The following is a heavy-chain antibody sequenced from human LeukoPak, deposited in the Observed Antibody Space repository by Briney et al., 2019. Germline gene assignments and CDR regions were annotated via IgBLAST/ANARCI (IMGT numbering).Heavy chain of an antibody. CDR2: ISGSGGRT. V-gene: IGHV3-23*01. Sequence: GGSLRLSCAASGFSFSSYAMSWVRQAPGKGLEWVSGISGSGGRTYYADSVKGRFTISRDNSKNTLYLQMNSLRAEDTAVYYCAKEEGWAQVWRVLDYWGQGTLVTVSS. D-gene: IGHD3-3*01. CDR1: GFSFSSYA. J-gene: IGHJ4*02. CDR3: AKEEGWAQVWRVLDY.